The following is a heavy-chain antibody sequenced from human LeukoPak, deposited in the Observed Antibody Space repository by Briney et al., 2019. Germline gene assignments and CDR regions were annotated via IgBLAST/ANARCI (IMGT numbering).Heavy chain of an antibody. V-gene: IGHV3-9*01. D-gene: IGHD3-10*01. CDR3: AKEGHLRGVIIGFDY. CDR1: GCTFHDYA. Sequence: GGSLRLSWAASGCTFHDYAMHWVRQAPGKGLEWVSGISWNSGSTGYADSVKGRFTISRDNAKNSLYLQMNSLRAEDTALYYCAKEGHLRGVIIGFDYWGQGTLVTVSS. CDR2: ISWNSGST. J-gene: IGHJ4*02.